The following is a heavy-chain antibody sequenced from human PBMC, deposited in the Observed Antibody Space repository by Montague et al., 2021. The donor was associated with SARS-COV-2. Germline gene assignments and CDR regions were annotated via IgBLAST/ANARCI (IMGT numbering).Heavy chain of an antibody. Sequence: SRRLSCAASGFTFSSYAMHWVRQAPGKGLEWVAVISYDGSNKYYADSVKGRSTISRDNSKNTLYLQMNSLRAEDTAVYYCARDLGFYGMDVWGQGTTVTVSS. J-gene: IGHJ6*02. V-gene: IGHV3-30*04. CDR1: GFTFSSYA. CDR2: ISYDGSNK. CDR3: ARDLGFYGMDV.